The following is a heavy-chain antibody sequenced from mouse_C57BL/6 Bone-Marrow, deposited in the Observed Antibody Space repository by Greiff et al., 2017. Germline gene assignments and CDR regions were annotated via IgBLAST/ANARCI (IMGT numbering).Heavy chain of an antibody. CDR3: AKVVSSHWYFDV. CDR2: INPSSGYT. V-gene: IGHV1-7*01. J-gene: IGHJ1*03. D-gene: IGHD1-1*01. CDR1: GYTFTSYW. Sequence: LVESGAELAKPGASVKLSCKASGYTFTSYWMHWVKQRPGQGLEWIGYINPSSGYTKYNQKFKDKATLTADKSSSTAYMQLISLTNEDSAVYYCAKVVSSHWYFDVWGTGTTVTVSA.